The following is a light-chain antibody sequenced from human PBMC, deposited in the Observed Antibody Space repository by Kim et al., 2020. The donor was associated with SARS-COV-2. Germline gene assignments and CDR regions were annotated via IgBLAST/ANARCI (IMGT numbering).Light chain of an antibody. Sequence: EIVLTQSPATLSLSPGERATLSCRASQGVSTFLAWYQQKPGQAPRRLIHDASNRANGIPARFSGSGSGTDFTLTISSLEPGDFAVYYCQQRISWPFTFGPGTKVDIK. CDR1: QGVSTF. J-gene: IGKJ3*01. CDR2: DAS. CDR3: QQRISWPFT. V-gene: IGKV3-11*01.